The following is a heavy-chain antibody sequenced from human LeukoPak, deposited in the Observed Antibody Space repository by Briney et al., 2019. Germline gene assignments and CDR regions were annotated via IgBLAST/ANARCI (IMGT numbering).Heavy chain of an antibody. J-gene: IGHJ4*02. V-gene: IGHV3-66*04. Sequence: QTGGSLRLSCAASGFTVSSNYMSWVRQAPGKGLEWVSVIYSGGSTYYADSVKGRFTISRDNAKNSLYLEMSSLRVEDTAVYFCARLRSLDKWGQGTLVTVS. CDR3: ARLRSLDK. CDR1: GFTVSSNY. CDR2: IYSGGST. D-gene: IGHD5-24*01.